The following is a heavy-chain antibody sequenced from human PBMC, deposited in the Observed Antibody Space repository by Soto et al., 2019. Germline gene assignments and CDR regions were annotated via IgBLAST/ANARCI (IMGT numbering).Heavy chain of an antibody. CDR1: GFTFSSYW. CDR3: ARSSSGWYFDY. CDR2: IKQDGSEK. V-gene: IGHV3-7*01. Sequence: EVQLVESGGGLVQPGGSLRLSCAASGFTFSSYWMSWVRQAPGKGLEWVANIKQDGSEKYYVDSVKGRFTISRDNAKKSLYLQMNSLRAEDTAVYYCARSSSGWYFDYWGQGTLVTVSS. J-gene: IGHJ4*02. D-gene: IGHD6-19*01.